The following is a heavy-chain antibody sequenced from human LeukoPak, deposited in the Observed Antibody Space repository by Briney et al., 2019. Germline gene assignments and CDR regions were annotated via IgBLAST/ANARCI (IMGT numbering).Heavy chain of an antibody. J-gene: IGHJ4*02. CDR3: ARPISGSSGVSDY. CDR2: VSPNRTTL. V-gene: IGHV3-48*01. CDR1: GFTFSSYH. Sequence: PGGCLRLSCAASGFTFSSYHFNWVRQAPGKGGEWVSYVSPNRTTLYDADSVKGRFTTSRDNAKNSLYLQMNSLRAEDTAVYYCARPISGSSGVSDYWGQGTLVTVSS. D-gene: IGHD3-22*01.